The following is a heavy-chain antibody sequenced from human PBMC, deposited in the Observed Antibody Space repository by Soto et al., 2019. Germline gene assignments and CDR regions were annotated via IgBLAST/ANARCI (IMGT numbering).Heavy chain of an antibody. CDR1: GGSFSGYY. CDR2: INLSGST. D-gene: IGHD6-13*01. CDR3: ARSPAAAGTRLFDY. J-gene: IGHJ4*02. Sequence: QVQLQQWGAGLLKPSETLSLTCAVYGGSFSGYYWSWIRQPPGKGLEWIGEINLSGSTNYNPSLKSRVTISVDTSKNQFSLKLSSVTAADTAVYYCARSPAAAGTRLFDYWGQGTLVTVSS. V-gene: IGHV4-34*01.